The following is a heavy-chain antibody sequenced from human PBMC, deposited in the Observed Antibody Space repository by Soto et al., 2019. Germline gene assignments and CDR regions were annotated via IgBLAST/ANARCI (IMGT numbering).Heavy chain of an antibody. D-gene: IGHD5-18*01. CDR1: GAPISGGDYH. V-gene: IGHV4-30-4*01. J-gene: IGHJ2*01. Sequence: VQLQESGPGLVKPSQTLSLMCTVSGAPISGGDYHWSWIRQPPGKGQEWIGYIFPSGATHYNSSLGGRITMSVEASKSHFSLKLTSVTAADPAVYFCSRGSAAKRYFDPWGRCTLATVSS. CDR3: SRGSAAKRYFDP. CDR2: IFPSGAT.